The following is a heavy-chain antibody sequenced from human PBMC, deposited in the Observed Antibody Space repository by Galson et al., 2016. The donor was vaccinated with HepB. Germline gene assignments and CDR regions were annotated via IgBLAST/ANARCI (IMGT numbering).Heavy chain of an antibody. V-gene: IGHV4-4*07. CDR2: IYSSGST. J-gene: IGHJ3*02. D-gene: IGHD6-13*01. CDR3: ARDRCSSCAFDI. CDR1: GGSISSYY. Sequence: ETLSLTCTVSGGSISSYYWSWIRQPAGKGLEWIGRIYSSGSTNYNPSLKSRVTLSVDTSKNQFSLKMSSVTAADTAVYYCARDRCSSCAFDIWGQGTMVTGSS.